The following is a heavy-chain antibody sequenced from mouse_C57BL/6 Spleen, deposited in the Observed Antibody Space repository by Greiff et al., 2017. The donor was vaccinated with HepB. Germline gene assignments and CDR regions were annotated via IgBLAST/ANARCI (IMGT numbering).Heavy chain of an antibody. CDR1: GYSITSGYY. V-gene: IGHV3-6*01. CDR3: ARSYDYDGGGGAY. CDR2: IRYDGSN. D-gene: IGHD2-4*01. Sequence: DVQLQESGPGLVKPSQSLSLTCSVTGYSITSGYYWNWVRQFPGNKLEWMGYIRYDGSNNSNPSLKNRISITRDTSKNQFCLKLNSVTTENTATYYCARSYDYDGGGGAYWGQGTLVTVAA. J-gene: IGHJ3*01.